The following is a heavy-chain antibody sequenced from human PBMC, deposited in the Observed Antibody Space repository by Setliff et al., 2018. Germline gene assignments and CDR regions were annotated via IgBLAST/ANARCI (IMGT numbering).Heavy chain of an antibody. D-gene: IGHD6-13*01. CDR3: ARAGVAAADRKGLLEY. Sequence: ASVKVSCKASAHIFKSYGISWVRQAPGQGLEWVGWISSYNDVTSYAQRFQGRVTLTTDTSTSAAYMEVTGLTSEDTAVYYCARAGVAAADRKGLLEYWGQGTLVTVSS. V-gene: IGHV1-18*01. CDR1: AHIFKSYG. CDR2: ISSYNDVT. J-gene: IGHJ4*02.